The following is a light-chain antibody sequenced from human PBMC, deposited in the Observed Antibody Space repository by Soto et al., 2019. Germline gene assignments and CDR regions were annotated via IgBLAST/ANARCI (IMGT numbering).Light chain of an antibody. CDR2: GAS. J-gene: IGKJ1*01. V-gene: IGKV3-20*01. Sequence: EILLTQAPATLSLSPGERATLSCRASRSISSFLAWYQQKPGQAPRLLIYGASNRATGIPDRFSGSGSGTDFTLTISRLETEDFAVYYCQQYGSSGTFGQGTKVDIK. CDR1: RSISSF. CDR3: QQYGSSGT.